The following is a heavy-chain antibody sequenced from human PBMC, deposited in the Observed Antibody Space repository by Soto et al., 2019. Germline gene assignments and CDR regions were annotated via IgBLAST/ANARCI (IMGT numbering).Heavy chain of an antibody. J-gene: IGHJ3*02. CDR2: IKSKTDGGTT. V-gene: IGHV3-15*07. Sequence: PVGSLRLSCAASGFTFSNAWMNWVRQAPGKGLEWVGRIKSKTDGGTTDYAAPVKGRFTISRDDSKNTLYLQMNSLKTEDTAVYYCTTGYCSSTSCYDNDAFDIWGQGTMVTVSS. CDR1: GFTFSNAW. D-gene: IGHD2-2*01. CDR3: TTGYCSSTSCYDNDAFDI.